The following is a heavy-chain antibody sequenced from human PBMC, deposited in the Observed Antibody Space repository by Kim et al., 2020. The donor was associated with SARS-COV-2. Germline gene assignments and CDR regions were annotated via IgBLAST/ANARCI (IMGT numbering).Heavy chain of an antibody. J-gene: IGHJ5*02. CDR2: ISGTGRST. D-gene: IGHD6-13*01. CDR1: GFTFNSYA. CDR3: AKASIGGSRWSS. V-gene: IGHV3-23*01. Sequence: GGSLRLSCAASGFTFNSYAMSWVRQAPGKGLEWVSGISGTGRSTYYADSVKGRFTISRDNTKNTLYVQMNSLGAEDTAIYYCAKASIGGSRWSSWGQGTLVTVSS.